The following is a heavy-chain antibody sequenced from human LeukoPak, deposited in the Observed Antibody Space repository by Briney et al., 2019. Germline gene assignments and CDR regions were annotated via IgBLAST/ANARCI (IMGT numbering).Heavy chain of an antibody. CDR3: TRLERCSGGSCY. Sequence: GGSPRLSCAASGFTFSGSAMHWVRQASGKGLEWVGRIRSKANSYATAYAASVKGRFTISRDDSKNTAYLQMNSLKTEDTAVYYCTRLERCSGGSCYWGQGTLVTVSS. J-gene: IGHJ4*02. CDR2: IRSKANSYAT. D-gene: IGHD2-15*01. CDR1: GFTFSGSA. V-gene: IGHV3-73*01.